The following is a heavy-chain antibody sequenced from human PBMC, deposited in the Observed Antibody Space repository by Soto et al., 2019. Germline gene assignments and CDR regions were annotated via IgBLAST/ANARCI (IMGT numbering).Heavy chain of an antibody. D-gene: IGHD3-22*01. CDR1: GYTFTSYG. CDR3: ARDPPRPYYYDSSGYYQLFDY. J-gene: IGHJ4*02. V-gene: IGHV1-18*01. CDR2: ISAYNGNT. Sequence: ASVKVSCKASGYTFTSYGISWVRQAPGQGLEWMGWISAYNGNTNYAQKLQGRVTMTTDTSTSTAYMELRSLRSDDTAVYYCARDPPRPYYYDSSGYYQLFDYWGQGTRVTVPS.